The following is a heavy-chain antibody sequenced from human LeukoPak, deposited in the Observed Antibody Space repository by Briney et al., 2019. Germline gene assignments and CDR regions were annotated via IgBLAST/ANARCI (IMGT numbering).Heavy chain of an antibody. D-gene: IGHD1-14*01. Sequence: PSETLSLTCSVSGDSISISNYYWGWIRQPPGKGLEWIGAINYSGTTYYNPSLKSRVTISVDTSKNQFSLNLSSVTAADTAVYYCARRRTRPGRFDYWGQGTLVTVSS. CDR2: INYSGTT. V-gene: IGHV4-39*01. CDR1: GDSISISNYY. J-gene: IGHJ4*02. CDR3: ARRRTRPGRFDY.